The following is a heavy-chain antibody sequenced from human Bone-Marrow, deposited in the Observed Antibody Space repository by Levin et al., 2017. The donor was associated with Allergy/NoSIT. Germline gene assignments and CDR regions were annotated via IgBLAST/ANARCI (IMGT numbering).Heavy chain of an antibody. Sequence: ESGPTLVKPTQTLTLACTLSGLSLISKEVRVSWIRQAPGKAPEWLARIDWDEQKFYNTSLRTRLGISKDISKNQVILTLSDVVPADTGTYYCARANYDIGWPRLDFWGQGILVTVSS. J-gene: IGHJ4*02. V-gene: IGHV2-70*04. CDR1: GLSLISKEVR. CDR2: IDWDEQK. CDR3: ARANYDIGWPRLDF. D-gene: IGHD3-16*01.